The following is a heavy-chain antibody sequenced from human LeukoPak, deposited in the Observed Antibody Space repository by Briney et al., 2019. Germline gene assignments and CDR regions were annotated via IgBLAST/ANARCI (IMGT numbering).Heavy chain of an antibody. V-gene: IGHV4-61*09. Sequence: PSQTLSLTCTVSGDSISTGTYYWGWIRQPAGKGLEWIGQIMIGGNADYNPSLKSRLTISLDTSKNQFSLKLNSMTAADTAVYYCARLSDPGYSYGPFDYWGQGTLVTVSS. CDR2: IMIGGNA. CDR1: GDSISTGTYY. CDR3: ARLSDPGYSYGPFDY. J-gene: IGHJ4*02. D-gene: IGHD5-18*01.